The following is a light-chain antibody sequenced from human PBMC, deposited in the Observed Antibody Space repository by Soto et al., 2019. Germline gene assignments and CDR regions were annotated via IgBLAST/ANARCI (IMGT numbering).Light chain of an antibody. CDR2: GAS. Sequence: ENVLTQAPGNLSLSPREKAPLSRKARQSVSNDFLAWYQQKPGQAPRLLIYGASTRATDVPDRFSGSGSGADFTLTISRLEPEDFAVYYCQQYGSSPPRTFGQGTKVDIK. J-gene: IGKJ1*01. CDR1: QSVSNDF. CDR3: QQYGSSPPRT. V-gene: IGKV3-20*01.